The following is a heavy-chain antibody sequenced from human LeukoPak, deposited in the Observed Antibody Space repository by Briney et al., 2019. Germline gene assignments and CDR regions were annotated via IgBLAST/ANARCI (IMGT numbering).Heavy chain of an antibody. CDR2: ISGSGGSK. V-gene: IGHV3-23*01. D-gene: IGHD3-9*01. J-gene: IGHJ4*02. CDR3: AKVRYYDILTGYFDY. Sequence: GGSLRLSCAASGFTFSSYAMSWVRQAPGKGLEWVSAISGSGGSKYYADSVKGRFTISRDNSKNTLYLQMNSLRAEDTAVYYCAKVRYYDILTGYFDYWGQGTLVTVSS. CDR1: GFTFSSYA.